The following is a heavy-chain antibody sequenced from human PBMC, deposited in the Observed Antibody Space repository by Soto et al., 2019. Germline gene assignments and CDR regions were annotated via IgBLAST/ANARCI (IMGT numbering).Heavy chain of an antibody. CDR3: AIWSNWNPLYYRGMDV. D-gene: IGHD1-20*01. CDR1: GGAFTNYS. J-gene: IGHJ6*02. CDR2: IIPLHNTS. V-gene: IGHV1-69*06. Sequence: QVQLLQSGAEVKKPGSSVKVSCKVSGGAFTNYSLNWVRHAPGQGLEWLGGIIPLHNTSNYSLKLQGRGSVTADIASNTVYMHLSGLTSDDTATYYCAIWSNWNPLYYRGMDVWGQGTTVTVSS.